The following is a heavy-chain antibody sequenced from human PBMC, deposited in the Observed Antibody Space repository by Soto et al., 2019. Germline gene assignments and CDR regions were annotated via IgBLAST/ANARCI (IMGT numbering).Heavy chain of an antibody. CDR3: ARGRRSSFGGRLSYFYDGMDV. CDR2: INHSGST. V-gene: IGHV4-34*01. D-gene: IGHD3-10*01. CDR1: GGSFSDYY. J-gene: IGHJ6*02. Sequence: SETLSLTCGVYGGSFSDYYWGWIRQSPGEGLEWIGEINHSGSTNYNPSLKSRVTISVDTSKNQFSLRLTSVTAADTAVYYCARGRRSSFGGRLSYFYDGMDVWGQGTTVTVSS.